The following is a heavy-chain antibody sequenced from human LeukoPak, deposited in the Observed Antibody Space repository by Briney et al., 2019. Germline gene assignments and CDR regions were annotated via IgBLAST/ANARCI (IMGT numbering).Heavy chain of an antibody. D-gene: IGHD6-13*01. CDR1: GFTVSSNY. Sequence: GGSLRLSCAASGFTVSSNYMSWVRQAPGKGLEWVSVIYNGGSTYYADSVKGRFTISRHNSKNTLYLQMNSLRAEDTAVYYCARTSSSLVSYWGQGTLVTVSS. V-gene: IGHV3-53*04. CDR3: ARTSSSLVSY. J-gene: IGHJ4*02. CDR2: IYNGGST.